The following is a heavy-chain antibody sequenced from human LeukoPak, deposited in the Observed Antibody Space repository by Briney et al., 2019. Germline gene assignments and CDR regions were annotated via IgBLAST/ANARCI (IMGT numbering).Heavy chain of an antibody. Sequence: PGGSLRLSCAASGFTFSNAWMSWVRQAPGKGLEWVGRIKSKTDGGTTDYAAPVEGRFTISRDDSKNTLYLQMNSLKTEDTAVYYCTTDEADNWNDLGAFDIWGQGTMVTVSS. J-gene: IGHJ3*02. CDR3: TTDEADNWNDLGAFDI. CDR1: GFTFSNAW. CDR2: IKSKTDGGTT. V-gene: IGHV3-15*01. D-gene: IGHD1-1*01.